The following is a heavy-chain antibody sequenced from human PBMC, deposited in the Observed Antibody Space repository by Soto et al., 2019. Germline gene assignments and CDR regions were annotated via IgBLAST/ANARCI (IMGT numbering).Heavy chain of an antibody. CDR1: GVTYSSDW. Sequence: GGSLRLSFAASGVTYSSDWMHGVRQAPGKGLVWVSSINSDGSSTTYADSVKGRFTISRDNAKNTLYLQMNSLRAEDTAVYYCARDTRPYSGYDLGYWGQGT. D-gene: IGHD5-12*01. V-gene: IGHV3-74*01. CDR2: INSDGSST. J-gene: IGHJ4*02. CDR3: ARDTRPYSGYDLGY.